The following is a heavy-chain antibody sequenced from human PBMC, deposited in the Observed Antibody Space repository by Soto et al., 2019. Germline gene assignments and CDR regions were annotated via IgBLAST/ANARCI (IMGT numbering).Heavy chain of an antibody. J-gene: IGHJ5*02. CDR1: GFTFDDYA. CDR3: AKGSHGPSHTGWFDP. D-gene: IGHD2-8*02. V-gene: IGHV3-9*01. Sequence: GGSLRLSCAASGFTFDDYAMYWVRQAPGKALEWVSSTNWNSGTINYADSVKGRFTISRDNAKNSLYLQMNSLRTEDTALYYCAKGSHGPSHTGWFDPWGQGTQVTVSS. CDR2: TNWNSGTI.